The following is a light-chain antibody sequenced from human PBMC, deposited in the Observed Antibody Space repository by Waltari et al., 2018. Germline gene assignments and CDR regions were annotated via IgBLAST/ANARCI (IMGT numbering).Light chain of an antibody. CDR1: QSISKY. CDR2: HAS. V-gene: IGKV3-20*01. J-gene: IGKJ1*01. Sequence: EIVLTQSPGTLSLSPGERATLSCRASQSISKYLAWYQQKPGQAPRLLIYHASSRAAGIPDKVSGSGSVTDFSLTISRLEPEDFSVYYCQHYESLPVTFGQGTKVEIK. CDR3: QHYESLPVT.